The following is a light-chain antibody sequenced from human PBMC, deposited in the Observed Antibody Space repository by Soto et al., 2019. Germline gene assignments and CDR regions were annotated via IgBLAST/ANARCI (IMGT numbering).Light chain of an antibody. Sequence: IRMTQSPSSLSASTGDRVTITCRASQGISSYLAWYQQKPGKAPKLLIYAASTLQSGVPSRFSGSGSGTDFTLTISCLQSEDFATYYCQQYYSYPYTFGQGTKVEIK. V-gene: IGKV1-8*01. CDR2: AAS. J-gene: IGKJ1*01. CDR3: QQYYSYPYT. CDR1: QGISSY.